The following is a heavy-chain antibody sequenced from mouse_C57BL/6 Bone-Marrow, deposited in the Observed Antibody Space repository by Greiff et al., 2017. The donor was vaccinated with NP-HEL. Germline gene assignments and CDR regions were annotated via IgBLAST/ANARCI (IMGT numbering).Heavy chain of an antibody. CDR2: ISSGGDYI. CDR3: TREGGNSMMASFAY. Sequence: EVQLVESGEGLVKPGGSLKLSCAASGFTFSSYAMSWVRQTPEKRLEWVAYISSGGDYIYYADTVKGRFTISRDNARNTLYLQMSSLKSEDTAMYYCTREGGNSMMASFAYWGQGTLVTVSA. J-gene: IGHJ3*01. D-gene: IGHD2-3*01. CDR1: GFTFSSYA. V-gene: IGHV5-9-1*02.